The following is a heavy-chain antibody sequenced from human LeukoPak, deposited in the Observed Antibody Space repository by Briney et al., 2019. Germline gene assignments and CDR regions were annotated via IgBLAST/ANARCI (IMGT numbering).Heavy chain of an antibody. J-gene: IGHJ3*02. CDR3: AKDTKVAVLFDSFDI. Sequence: PGGSLRLSCAASGFTFSSSVMHWVRRAPGKGLEWVAVISYDGSDKYYADSVKGRFTISRDNSKNTLYVQMNSLRAEDTAVYYCAKDTKVAVLFDSFDIWGLGTMVTVSS. V-gene: IGHV3-30*18. CDR2: ISYDGSDK. D-gene: IGHD6-19*01. CDR1: GFTFSSSV.